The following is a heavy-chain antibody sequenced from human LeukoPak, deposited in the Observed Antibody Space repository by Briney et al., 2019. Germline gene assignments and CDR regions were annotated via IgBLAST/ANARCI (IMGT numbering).Heavy chain of an antibody. Sequence: GGSLRLSCAASGFTFSSYWMSWVRQAPGKGLEWVANIKQDGSEKYYVDSVKGRFTISRDNAKNSLYLQMNSLRAEDTAVYYRAGGYCSSTSCFDYWGQGTLVTVSS. J-gene: IGHJ4*02. D-gene: IGHD2-2*01. V-gene: IGHV3-7*01. CDR2: IKQDGSEK. CDR1: GFTFSSYW. CDR3: AGGYCSSTSCFDY.